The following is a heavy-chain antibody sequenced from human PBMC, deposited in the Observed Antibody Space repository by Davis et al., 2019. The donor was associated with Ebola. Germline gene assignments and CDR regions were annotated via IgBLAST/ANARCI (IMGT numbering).Heavy chain of an antibody. Sequence: GESLKISCSVSGFTFTNFRMHWIRQAPGKALDWLSAISRSGGSTYYADSVKCRFTISRDSSKNTLYLQMDSLRAEDTAVYYCAKDTSNIWFDVWGQGTMVTVSS. CDR2: ISRSGGST. CDR3: AKDTSNIWFDV. J-gene: IGHJ3*01. V-gene: IGHV3-23*01. D-gene: IGHD1-26*01. CDR1: GFTFTNFR.